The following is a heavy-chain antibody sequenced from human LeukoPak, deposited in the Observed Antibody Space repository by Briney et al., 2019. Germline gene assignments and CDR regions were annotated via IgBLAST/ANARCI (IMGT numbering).Heavy chain of an antibody. CDR1: GYTFTGYY. J-gene: IGHJ3*02. D-gene: IGHD3-16*02. Sequence: GASVKVSCKASGYTFTGYYMHWVRQAPGQGLEWMGWISAYNGNTNYAQKLQGRVTMTTDTSTSTAYMELRSLRSDDTAVYYCARVFLPGVYDYVWGSYRDDAFDIWGQGTMVTVSS. CDR2: ISAYNGNT. CDR3: ARVFLPGVYDYVWGSYRDDAFDI. V-gene: IGHV1-18*04.